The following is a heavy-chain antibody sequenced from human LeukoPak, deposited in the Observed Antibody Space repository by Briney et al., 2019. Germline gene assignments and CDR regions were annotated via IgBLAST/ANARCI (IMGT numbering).Heavy chain of an antibody. J-gene: IGHJ4*02. CDR1: GFTFTSYV. D-gene: IGHD2-15*01. V-gene: IGHV3-23*01. CDR2: ISGSGAYT. CDR3: AKDRYCSGDSCYGLDY. Sequence: GGSLRLSCAASGFTFTSYVMTWVRQAPGKGLEWVSTISGSGAYTDYADSVKGRFTVSRDNSKNMLYLQMNSLRAEDTAVYYCAKDRYCSGDSCYGLDYWGQGTLVTVSS.